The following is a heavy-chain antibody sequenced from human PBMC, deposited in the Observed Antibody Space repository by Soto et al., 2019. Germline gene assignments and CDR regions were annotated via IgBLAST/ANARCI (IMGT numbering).Heavy chain of an antibody. CDR1: GYTFTSYA. V-gene: IGHV1-3*01. D-gene: IGHD3-10*01. CDR3: ASSSTNYYGSVDDAFDI. J-gene: IGHJ3*02. Sequence: ASVKVSCKASGYTFTSYAMHWVRQAPGQRLEWMGWINAGNGNTKYSQKYQGRVNITRDTSASTAYMELSSLRSEDTAVYYCASSSTNYYGSVDDAFDIWGQGTMVTVSS. CDR2: INAGNGNT.